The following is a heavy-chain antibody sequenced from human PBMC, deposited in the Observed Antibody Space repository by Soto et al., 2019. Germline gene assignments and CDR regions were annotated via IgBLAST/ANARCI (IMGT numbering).Heavy chain of an antibody. Sequence: QVQLVQSGAEVKKPGASVKVSCKASGYTFTSYGISWVRQAPGQGLEWMGWISAYNGNTNYAQKLQGRVTMTTDTSTSTAYMELRSLRSDDTAVYYCAGVGLRYYDFWSGPNWFDPWGQGTLVTVSS. CDR1: GYTFTSYG. V-gene: IGHV1-18*01. CDR2: ISAYNGNT. CDR3: AGVGLRYYDFWSGPNWFDP. J-gene: IGHJ5*02. D-gene: IGHD3-3*01.